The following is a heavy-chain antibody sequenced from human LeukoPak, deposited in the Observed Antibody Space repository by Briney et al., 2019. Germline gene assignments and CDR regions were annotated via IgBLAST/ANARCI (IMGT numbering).Heavy chain of an antibody. D-gene: IGHD2-8*01. J-gene: IGHJ4*02. V-gene: IGHV1-24*01. Sequence: EASVKVSCKVSGYSLSELSMHWVRQAPGKGLEWMGSFDPENGEAVYAQKFQGRVTMTEDTSTDTSYMELNSLKSEDTAVYYCAAGGVYDLLDNWGQGTLVTVSS. CDR2: FDPENGEA. CDR3: AAGGVYDLLDN. CDR1: GYSLSELS.